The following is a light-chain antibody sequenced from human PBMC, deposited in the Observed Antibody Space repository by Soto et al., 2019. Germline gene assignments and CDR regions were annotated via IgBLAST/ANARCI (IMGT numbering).Light chain of an antibody. CDR1: QPVGIY. CDR3: QHYDSYPLT. V-gene: IGKV1-16*01. J-gene: IGKJ4*01. CDR2: DAS. Sequence: DIQMTQSPSSLSASVGDRVTITCRTSQPVGIYLAWFQQKPGKAPRSLIYDASRLQSGVPPRFSGSGSGTEFTLIISSLQPEDFGTYYCQHYDSYPLTFGGGTRVDIK.